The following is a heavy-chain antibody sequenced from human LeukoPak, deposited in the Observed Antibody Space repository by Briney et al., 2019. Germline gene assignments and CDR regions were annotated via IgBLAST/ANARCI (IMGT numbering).Heavy chain of an antibody. CDR1: GDSISQSNYY. D-gene: IGHD3-10*01. CDR2: IYSSGST. V-gene: IGHV4-39*02. Sequence: PSETLSLTCTVSGDSISQSNYYWGWLRQPPGKALEWLGSIYSSGSTYYDPPLKSRITVSADMSKNQFSLKVTSVTAADTAVYYCARDLAYYYGNFYDWGQGTLVTVSS. CDR3: ARDLAYYYGNFYD. J-gene: IGHJ4*02.